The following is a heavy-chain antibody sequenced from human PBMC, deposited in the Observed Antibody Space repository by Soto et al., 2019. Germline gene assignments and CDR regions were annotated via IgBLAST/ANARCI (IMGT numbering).Heavy chain of an antibody. Sequence: SETLSLTCTVSGGSISSGGYYWSWIRQHPGKGLEWIGYIYYSGSTYYNPSLKSRVTISVDTSKNQFSLKLSSVTAADTAVYYCAREVPPAAIRWTPYYFDYWGQGTLVTVSS. CDR2: IYYSGST. V-gene: IGHV4-31*03. J-gene: IGHJ4*02. CDR1: GGSISSGGYY. D-gene: IGHD2-2*01. CDR3: AREVPPAAIRWTPYYFDY.